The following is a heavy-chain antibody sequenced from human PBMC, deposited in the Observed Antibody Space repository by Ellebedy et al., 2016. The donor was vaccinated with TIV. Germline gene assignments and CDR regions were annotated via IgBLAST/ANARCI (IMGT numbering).Heavy chain of an antibody. CDR2: IYQDGSDQ. CDR1: GFSFRSYW. J-gene: IGHJ5*02. D-gene: IGHD4-17*01. V-gene: IGHV3-7*01. Sequence: GESLKISCAASGFSFRSYWMSWVRQAPGKGLEWVANIYQDGSDQYYADSVKGRFTISRDNANKSLFLQMNSLRVDDTAVYYRARRGSYGDYAVQVNSWFDTWGQGTLVSVSS. CDR3: ARRGSYGDYAVQVNSWFDT.